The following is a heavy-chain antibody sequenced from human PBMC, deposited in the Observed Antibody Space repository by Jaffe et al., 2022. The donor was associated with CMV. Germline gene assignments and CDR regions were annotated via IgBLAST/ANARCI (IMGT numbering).Heavy chain of an antibody. CDR3: AKSVDTAMVMPLYYMDV. CDR1: GFTFSSYA. D-gene: IGHD5-18*01. Sequence: EVQLVESGGGLVQPGGSLRLSCAASGFTFSSYAMSWVRQAPGKGLEWVSAISGSGGSTYYADSVKGRFTISRDNSKNTLYLQMNSLRAEDTAVYYCAKSVDTAMVMPLYYMDVWGKGTTVTVSS. J-gene: IGHJ6*03. CDR2: ISGSGGST. V-gene: IGHV3-23*04.